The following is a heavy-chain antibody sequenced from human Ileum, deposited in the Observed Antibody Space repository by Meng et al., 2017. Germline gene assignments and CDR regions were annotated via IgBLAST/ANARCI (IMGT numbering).Heavy chain of an antibody. V-gene: IGHV4-4*02. D-gene: IGHD3-10*02. CDR1: GDYIENNNW. Sequence: QENGPEPVKPTSTLSLTSTVTGDYIENNNWWTWIRHHPGQGLEFIGEISNSGTTHYNPSIKSRVTISIDNSKNRFSLSLNSVTAADTAIYYCARADYVRYFDLWGRGTLVTVSS. CDR2: ISNSGTT. J-gene: IGHJ2*01. CDR3: ARADYVRYFDL.